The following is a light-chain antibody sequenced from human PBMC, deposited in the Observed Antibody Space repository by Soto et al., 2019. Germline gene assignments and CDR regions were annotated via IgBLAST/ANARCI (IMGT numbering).Light chain of an antibody. CDR3: SAYTRVTMVV. CDR2: GVT. Sequence: QSALTQPASVSGSPGQSITSSCTGTNSDIGGYNYVSWYRHHPGEAPKLMIYGVTNRPSGVSTRFSGSKSGNTASLTISGLQDEDEADYYCSAYTRVTMVVVGGGTKLTVL. CDR1: NSDIGGYNY. J-gene: IGLJ2*01. V-gene: IGLV2-14*01.